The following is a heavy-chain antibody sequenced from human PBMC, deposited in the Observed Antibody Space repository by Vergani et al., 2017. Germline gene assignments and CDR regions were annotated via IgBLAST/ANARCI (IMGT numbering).Heavy chain of an antibody. CDR1: GYTFTSYY. CDR3: ARVGSVGYGDY. V-gene: IGHV1-46*03. J-gene: IGHJ4*02. CDR2: INPSGGSP. D-gene: IGHD1-26*01. Sequence: QVQLVQSGAEVKKPGASVKVSCKASGYTFTSYYMHWVRQAPGQGLEWMGIINPSGGSPSYAQKFQGRVTMTRDTSTSTVYMELSSLRSEDTAVYYCARVGSVGYGDYWGQGTLVTVSS.